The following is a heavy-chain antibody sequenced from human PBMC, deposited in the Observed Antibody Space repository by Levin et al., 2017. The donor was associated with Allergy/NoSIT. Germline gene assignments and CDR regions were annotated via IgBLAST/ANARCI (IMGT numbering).Heavy chain of an antibody. D-gene: IGHD5-18*01. V-gene: IGHV3-74*01. CDR1: GFTFSTYW. CDR3: ARAGDDGTAMITAFDY. J-gene: IGHJ4*02. Sequence: GESLKISCAASGFTFSTYWMHWVRQAPGKGLVWVSRINSDGSIARYAESVEGRFTISRDNAKNTLYLQMNSLRAEDTAVYYCARAGDDGTAMITAFDYWCQGNLVTVSS. CDR2: INSDGSIA.